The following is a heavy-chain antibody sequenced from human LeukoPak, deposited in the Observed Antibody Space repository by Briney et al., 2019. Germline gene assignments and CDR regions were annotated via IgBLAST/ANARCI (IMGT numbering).Heavy chain of an antibody. J-gene: IGHJ4*02. D-gene: IGHD4-17*01. CDR2: INRSGST. CDR1: GGSISGYY. Sequence: SETLSLTCAVYGGSISGYYWSWIRQPPGKGLEWIGEINRSGSTNYNPSLKRRVTISVDTSKNQFALKLSSVTAADTAVYYCARALWDYGDYVSLYWGQGTLVTVSS. V-gene: IGHV4-34*01. CDR3: ARALWDYGDYVSLY.